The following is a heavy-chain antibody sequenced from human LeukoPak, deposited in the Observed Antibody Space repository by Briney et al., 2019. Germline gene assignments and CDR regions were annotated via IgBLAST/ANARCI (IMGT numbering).Heavy chain of an antibody. CDR3: AREGCSGGSCYWNGGGYY. CDR2: ISSSSSYI. J-gene: IGHJ4*02. V-gene: IGHV3-21*01. Sequence: PGGSLRLSCAASGFTFSSYSMNWVRQAPGKGLEWVSSISSSSSYIYYADSVKGRFTISRDNAKNSLYLQMNSLRAEDTAVYYCAREGCSGGSCYWNGGGYYWGQGTLVTVSS. D-gene: IGHD2-15*01. CDR1: GFTFSSYS.